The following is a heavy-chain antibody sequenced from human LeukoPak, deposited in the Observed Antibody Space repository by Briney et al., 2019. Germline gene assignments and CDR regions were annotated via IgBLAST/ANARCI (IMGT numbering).Heavy chain of an antibody. CDR3: AAISTNLDAFDI. D-gene: IGHD3-3*02. V-gene: IGHV2-5*02. CDR1: GFSLSTSGVG. Sequence: SGPTLVNPTQTLTLTCTFSGFSLSTSGVGVGWIRQPPAKALEWLALIYWDDDKRYSPSLKSRLTITKDTSKNQVVLTMTNMDPVDTATYYCAAISTNLDAFDIWGQGTMVTVSS. J-gene: IGHJ3*02. CDR2: IYWDDDK.